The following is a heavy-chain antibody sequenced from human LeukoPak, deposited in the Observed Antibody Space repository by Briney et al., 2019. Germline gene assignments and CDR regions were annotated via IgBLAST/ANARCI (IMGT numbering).Heavy chain of an antibody. Sequence: GGSLRLSCAASGLTFSNFPMHWVRPAPGKGLEWVALIQDDGATTNYADSVRGRFTISRDNSMSTVYLQMNSLKPDDTAVYYCATQSITLVVVISPFDYWGQGTLVTVSS. CDR2: IQDDGATT. CDR1: GLTFSNFP. CDR3: ATQSITLVVVISPFDY. D-gene: IGHD3-22*01. V-gene: IGHV3-30*02. J-gene: IGHJ4*02.